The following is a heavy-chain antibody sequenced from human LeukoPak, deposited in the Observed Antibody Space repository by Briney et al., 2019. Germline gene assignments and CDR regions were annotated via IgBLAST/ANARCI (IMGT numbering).Heavy chain of an antibody. Sequence: GGTLRLSCAASGYTFNIHGMNWVRQAPGKGPEWVSGIGPSGDKTYYADSVKGRFTISRDNSENTVYLQMNSLRVEDTALYYCAKDIDWLAFEDWGQGTLVTVSS. CDR3: AKDIDWLAFED. J-gene: IGHJ4*02. D-gene: IGHD6-19*01. CDR1: GYTFNIHG. V-gene: IGHV3-23*01. CDR2: IGPSGDKT.